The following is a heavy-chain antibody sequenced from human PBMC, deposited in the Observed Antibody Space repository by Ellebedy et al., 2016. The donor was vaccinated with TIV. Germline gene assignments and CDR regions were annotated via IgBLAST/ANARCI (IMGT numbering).Heavy chain of an antibody. Sequence: PGGSLRLSCAAPGFTFSYSAMHWVRQAPGKGLEWVAVISYHGSNTYYADSVKGRFTFSRDNSKNTLYLQMNSLRAEDTALYYCARGRVGADDAFDIWGQGTMVTVSS. CDR3: ARGRVGADDAFDI. J-gene: IGHJ3*02. CDR2: ISYHGSNT. CDR1: GFTFSYSA. D-gene: IGHD1-26*01. V-gene: IGHV3-30*01.